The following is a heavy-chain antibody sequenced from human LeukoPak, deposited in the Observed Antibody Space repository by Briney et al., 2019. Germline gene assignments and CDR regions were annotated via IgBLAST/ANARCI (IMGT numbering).Heavy chain of an antibody. CDR2: ISSSGSTI. J-gene: IGHJ6*04. CDR3: AGLGITMIGGV. D-gene: IGHD3-10*02. Sequence: GGSLRLSCAASGFTFSSYEMNWVRQAPGKGLEWVSYISSSGSTIYYADSVKGRFTISRDNAKNSLYLQMNSLRAEDTAIYYCAGLGITMIGGVWGKGTTVSISS. V-gene: IGHV3-48*03. CDR1: GFTFSSYE.